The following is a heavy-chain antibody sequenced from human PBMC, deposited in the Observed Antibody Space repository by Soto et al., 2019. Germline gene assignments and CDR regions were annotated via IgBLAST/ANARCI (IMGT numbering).Heavy chain of an antibody. CDR2: IWYDGSNK. J-gene: IGHJ4*02. D-gene: IGHD6-19*01. Sequence: QVQLVESGGVVVQPGRSLRLSCAASGFTFSSYGMHWVRQAPGKGLEWVAIIWYDGSNKYYADSVKGRFTISRDNSKNTLYLQTNSLRAEDTAVSDCARERDYNSGWLPYWGQGTLGTFSS. V-gene: IGHV3-33*01. CDR3: ARERDYNSGWLPY. CDR1: GFTFSSYG.